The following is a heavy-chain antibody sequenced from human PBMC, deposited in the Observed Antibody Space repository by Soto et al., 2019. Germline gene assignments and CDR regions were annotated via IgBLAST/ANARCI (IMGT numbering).Heavy chain of an antibody. Sequence: ASVKVSCKASGGTFSSYAISWVRQAPGQGLEWMGGIIPIFGTANYAQKFQGRVTITADESTSTAYMELSSLRSEDTAVYYCARDTEYCSGGSCYGRGVDYWGQGTLVTVSS. CDR3: ARDTEYCSGGSCYGRGVDY. CDR2: IIPIFGTA. V-gene: IGHV1-69*13. CDR1: GGTFSSYA. D-gene: IGHD2-15*01. J-gene: IGHJ4*02.